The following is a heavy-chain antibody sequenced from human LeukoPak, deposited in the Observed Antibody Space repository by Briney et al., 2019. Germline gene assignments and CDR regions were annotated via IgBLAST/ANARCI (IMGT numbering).Heavy chain of an antibody. CDR1: GYTFIDYY. D-gene: IGHD2-15*01. CDR3: ARGVDCGGGSCYPMQY. J-gene: IGHJ4*02. Sequence: GASVKVSCKASGYTFIDYYIIWVRQAPGQGLEWMGWINPDSGFTIYAQKFQGRVTMTRDTSISTAYMDLNRLRSDDTAVYYCARGVDCGGGSCYPMQYWGQGTLVTVSS. CDR2: INPDSGFT. V-gene: IGHV1-2*02.